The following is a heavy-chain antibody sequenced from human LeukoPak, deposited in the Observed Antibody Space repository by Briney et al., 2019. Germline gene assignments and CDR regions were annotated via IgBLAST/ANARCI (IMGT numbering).Heavy chain of an antibody. J-gene: IGHJ6*02. Sequence: GGSLRLSCAASGFAFSSYSMNWVRQAPGKGLEWVSSISSSSSYIYYADSVKGRFTISRDNAKNSLYLQMNSLRAEDTAVYYCARGSYSSGWSRTRTYGMDVWGQGTTVTVSS. CDR2: ISSSSSYI. V-gene: IGHV3-21*01. D-gene: IGHD6-19*01. CDR1: GFAFSSYS. CDR3: ARGSYSSGWSRTRTYGMDV.